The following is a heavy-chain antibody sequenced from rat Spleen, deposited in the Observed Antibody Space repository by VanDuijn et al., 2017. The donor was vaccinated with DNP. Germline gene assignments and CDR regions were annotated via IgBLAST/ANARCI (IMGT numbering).Heavy chain of an antibody. Sequence: EVQLVESGGDLVHPGRSLKLSCAASGFTFTAYYMAWVRQAPGKGLEWISSISHSGTYIYYADTVKGRFTISRENAKNTLTLQMTSLRSEDTALYYCAALTTAPFEYWGQGVMVTVSS. V-gene: IGHV5-34*01. J-gene: IGHJ2*01. D-gene: IGHD1-11*01. CDR2: ISHSGTYI. CDR1: GFTFTAYY. CDR3: AALTTAPFEY.